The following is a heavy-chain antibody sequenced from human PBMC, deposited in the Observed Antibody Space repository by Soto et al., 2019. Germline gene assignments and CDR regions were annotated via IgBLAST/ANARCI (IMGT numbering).Heavy chain of an antibody. J-gene: IGHJ3*02. CDR2: IYYSGST. V-gene: IGHV4-31*03. CDR3: ASVDEGNDAFDI. D-gene: IGHD2-15*01. CDR1: GGSISSGGYY. Sequence: QVQMQESGPGLVKPSQTLSLTCTVSGGSISSGGYYWSWIRQHPGKGLEWIGYIYYSGSTYYNPSLKSRVIISVDTSKNQFSLKLSTVTAADTSVYYCASVDEGNDAFDIWGQGTMVTVSS.